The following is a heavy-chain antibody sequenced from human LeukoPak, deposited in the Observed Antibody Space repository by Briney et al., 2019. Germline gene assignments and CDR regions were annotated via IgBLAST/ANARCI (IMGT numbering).Heavy chain of an antibody. D-gene: IGHD2-2*01. J-gene: IGHJ4*02. V-gene: IGHV3-48*01. CDR2: ISSSSSTI. Sequence: GGSLRLSCAASGFTFSSYSMNWVRQAPGKGLEWVSYISSSSSTIYYADSVKGRFTISRDNAKNSLYLQMNSLRAEDTAVYYCARDRSPLREALPAAIDYWGQGTLVTVSS. CDR3: ARDRSPLREALPAAIDY. CDR1: GFTFSSYS.